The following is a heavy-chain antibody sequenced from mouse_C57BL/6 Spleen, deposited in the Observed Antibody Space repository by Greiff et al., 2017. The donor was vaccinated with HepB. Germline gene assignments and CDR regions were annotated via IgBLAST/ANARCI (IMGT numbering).Heavy chain of an antibody. Sequence: QVQLQQPGAELVKPGASVKMSCKASGYTFTSYWITWVKPRPGQGLEWIGDIYPGSGSTNYNEKFKSKATLTVDTSSSTAYMQLSSLTSDDSAVYYCARYHSNLYYAMDYWGQGTSVTVSS. CDR2: IYPGSGST. CDR3: ARYHSNLYYAMDY. CDR1: GYTFTSYW. D-gene: IGHD2-5*01. V-gene: IGHV1-55*01. J-gene: IGHJ4*01.